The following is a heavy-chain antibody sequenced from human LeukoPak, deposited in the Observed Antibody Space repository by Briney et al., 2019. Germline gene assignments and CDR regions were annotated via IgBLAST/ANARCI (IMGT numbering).Heavy chain of an antibody. D-gene: IGHD1-26*01. CDR3: ARDRVGATDYFDY. CDR2: ISYDGSNK. Sequence: PGRSLRLSCAASGFTFSSYAMHWVRQAPGKGLEWVAVISYDGSNKYYADSVKGRFTISRDNSKNTLYLQMNSLRAEGTAVYYCARDRVGATDYFDYWGQGTLVTVSS. V-gene: IGHV3-30-3*01. CDR1: GFTFSSYA. J-gene: IGHJ4*02.